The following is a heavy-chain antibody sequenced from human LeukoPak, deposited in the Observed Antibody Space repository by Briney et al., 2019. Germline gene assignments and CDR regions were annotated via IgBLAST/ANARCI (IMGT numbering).Heavy chain of an antibody. J-gene: IGHJ3*02. Sequence: SETLSLTCTVSGGSISSYYWSWIRQPPGKGLEWIGYISYSGSPYYNASLKSRVTISVDMSKNQFSLKLRSVTAADTAVYYCARDEVYYDRSGYRVRAFDIWGQGTMVTVSS. V-gene: IGHV4-59*12. CDR2: ISYSGSP. CDR3: ARDEVYYDRSGYRVRAFDI. CDR1: GGSISSYY. D-gene: IGHD3-22*01.